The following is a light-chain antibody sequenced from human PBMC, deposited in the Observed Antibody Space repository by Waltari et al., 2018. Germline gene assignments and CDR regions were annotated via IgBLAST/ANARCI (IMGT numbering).Light chain of an antibody. Sequence: QSALTQPRSVSGSPRQSVTISCTGTSSDVGTYNFVSWYQQHPGKAPKLMIYDVSKRPSGVPDRFSGSKSGNTASLTISGLQAEDEADYYCCSYAGSYPSYVFGTWTKVTVL. V-gene: IGLV2-11*01. CDR2: DVS. J-gene: IGLJ1*01. CDR1: SSDVGTYNF. CDR3: CSYAGSYPSYV.